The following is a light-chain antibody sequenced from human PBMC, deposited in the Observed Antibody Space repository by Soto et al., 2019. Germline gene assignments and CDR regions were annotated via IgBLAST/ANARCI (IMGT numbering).Light chain of an antibody. CDR3: PSYEIGPGGNVV. CDR1: SSNIGAAHD. CDR2: GNS. V-gene: IGLV1-40*01. Sequence: QSVLTQPPSVSGAPGQRVTISCTGSSSNIGAAHDVHWYQQLPGTAPKLLIYGNSNRPSGVPDRFSGSSSGASVSLAITGLQAEDEADYFCPSYEIGPGGNVVFGGGIKLHVL. J-gene: IGLJ2*01.